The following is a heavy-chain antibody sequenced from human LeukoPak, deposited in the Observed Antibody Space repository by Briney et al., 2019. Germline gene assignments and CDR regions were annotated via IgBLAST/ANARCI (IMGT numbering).Heavy chain of an antibody. D-gene: IGHD3-3*01. V-gene: IGHV3-30-3*02. Sequence: GGSLRLSCAASGFTFSSYAMHWVRQAPGKGLEWVAVISYDGSNKYYADSVKGRFTISRDNSKNTLYLQMNSLRAEDTAVYYCAKNYDFWTVGAFDIWGQGTMVTVSS. CDR3: AKNYDFWTVGAFDI. CDR1: GFTFSSYA. J-gene: IGHJ3*02. CDR2: ISYDGSNK.